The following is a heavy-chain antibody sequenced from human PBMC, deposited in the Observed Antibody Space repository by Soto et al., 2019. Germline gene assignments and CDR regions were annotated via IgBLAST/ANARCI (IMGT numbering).Heavy chain of an antibody. J-gene: IGHJ4*02. V-gene: IGHV4-4*02. CDR1: GGSVSSLDW. D-gene: IGHD2-2*01. Sequence: QVHLQESGPGLVEPSGTLSLTCAVSGGSVSSLDWWSWVRQPPGKGLEWIGEIYHSGSSYSNPSLKTRATISMDRSKNLFSLKLTFVTAADTAVYYCAREKDSCSSTWCRPHVDFWGQGALVTVSS. CDR2: IYHSGSS. CDR3: AREKDSCSSTWCRPHVDF.